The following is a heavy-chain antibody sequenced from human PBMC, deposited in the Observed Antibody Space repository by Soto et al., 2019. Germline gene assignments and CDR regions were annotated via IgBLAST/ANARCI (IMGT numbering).Heavy chain of an antibody. D-gene: IGHD1-20*01. CDR1: GDSISTSNDH. V-gene: IGHV4-39*01. J-gene: IGHJ6*03. Sequence: QLQLQESGPGLVKPSETLSLTCTVSGDSISTSNDHWGWIRQSPGKGLEWIGTIYYSGNTYYNPSLKSRVTTSVDTSKNQFSLKLSSVTAADTAVYYCARHNWNRAYMDVWGKGTTVTISS. CDR2: IYYSGNT. CDR3: ARHNWNRAYMDV.